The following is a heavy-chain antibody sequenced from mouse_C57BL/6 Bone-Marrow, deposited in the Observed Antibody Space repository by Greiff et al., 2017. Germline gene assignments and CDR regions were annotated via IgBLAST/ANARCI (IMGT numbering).Heavy chain of an antibody. CDR1: GYNIKSDT. CDR2: INPSSGYT. J-gene: IGHJ3*01. V-gene: IGHV1-4*01. CDR3: ARDYYSNFFAY. D-gene: IGHD2-5*01. Sequence: QVQLKESGAELARPGASVKMSCKASGYNIKSDTMHWVKQRPGQGLEWIGYINPSSGYTKYNQKFKDKATLTADKSSSTAYMQLSSLTSEDSAVYYCARDYYSNFFAYGGQGTLVTVSA.